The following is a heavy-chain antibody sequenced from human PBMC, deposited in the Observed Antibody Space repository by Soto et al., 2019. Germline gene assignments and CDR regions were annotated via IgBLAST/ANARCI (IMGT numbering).Heavy chain of an antibody. CDR1: GFTFSNAW. CDR2: IKSKTDGGKT. V-gene: IGHV3-15*01. CDR3: TTQSDFWSGYYYY. J-gene: IGHJ4*02. D-gene: IGHD3-3*01. Sequence: VGSLRLSCAASGFTFSNAWMSWVRQAPGKGLEWVGRIKSKTDGGKTDYAPPVKDRITISRDDSKNTLYLQMNSLKTEDTAVYYCTTQSDFWSGYYYYWGQGTLVTVSS.